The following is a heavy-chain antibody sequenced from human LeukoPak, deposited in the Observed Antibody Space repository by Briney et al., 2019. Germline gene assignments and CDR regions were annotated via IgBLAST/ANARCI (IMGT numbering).Heavy chain of an antibody. CDR2: IYYSGST. V-gene: IGHV4-39*07. CDR1: GGSISSSSYY. Sequence: SETLSLTCTVSGGSISSSSYYWGWIRQPPGKGLEWIGSIYYSGSTYYTPSLKSRVTISLDTSKDQFSLRLTSMTAADTAVYYCARAGGIPASFDYWGQGTLVTVSS. CDR3: ARAGGIPASFDY. J-gene: IGHJ4*02. D-gene: IGHD6-25*01.